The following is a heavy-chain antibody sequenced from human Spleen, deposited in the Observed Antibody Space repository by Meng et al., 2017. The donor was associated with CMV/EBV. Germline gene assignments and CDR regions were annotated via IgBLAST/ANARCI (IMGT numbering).Heavy chain of an antibody. V-gene: IGHV1-69*05. CDR3: VGGTIFGEVIRSNYYGMDV. Sequence: SVKVSCKASGGTFSSYAISWVRQAPGQGLEWMGGIIPIFGTANYAQKFQGRVTITTDESTSTAYMELSSLRSEDTAVYYCVGGTIFGEVIRSNYYGMDVWGQGTTVTVSS. CDR2: IIPIFGTA. D-gene: IGHD3-3*01. CDR1: GGTFSSYA. J-gene: IGHJ6*02.